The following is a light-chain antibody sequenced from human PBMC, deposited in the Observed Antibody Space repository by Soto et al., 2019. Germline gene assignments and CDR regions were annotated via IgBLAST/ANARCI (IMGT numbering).Light chain of an antibody. CDR3: QQYFGTPVT. CDR1: QSVSYSSNSKNY. CDR2: WAS. J-gene: IGKJ4*01. V-gene: IGKV4-1*01. Sequence: DMVMTQSPDSLAVSLGERATINCKSSQSVSYSSNSKNYLAWYQQKPGQPPKLLISWASTRESGVPDRFSGSGSGTDFTLTISSLQAEDVAVYYCQQYFGTPVTFGGGTKVDIK.